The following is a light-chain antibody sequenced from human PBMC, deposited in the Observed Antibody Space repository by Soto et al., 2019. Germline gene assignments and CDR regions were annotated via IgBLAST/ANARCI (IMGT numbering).Light chain of an antibody. Sequence: QSVLTQPRSVSGSPGQSVTISCTGTRSNVGGYNYVSWHLQHPGKAPKLILYDVSERPSGVPDRFSGSKSGNTASLTISGLQAEDEGDYYCCSYAGSYSLVFGGGTKVTVL. CDR2: DVS. V-gene: IGLV2-11*01. J-gene: IGLJ3*02. CDR3: CSYAGSYSLV. CDR1: RSNVGGYNY.